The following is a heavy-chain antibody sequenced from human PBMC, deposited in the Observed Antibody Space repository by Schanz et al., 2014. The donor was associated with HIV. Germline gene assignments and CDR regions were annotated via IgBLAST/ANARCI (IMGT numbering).Heavy chain of an antibody. D-gene: IGHD5-12*01. CDR1: GYTFTTYG. V-gene: IGHV1-2*02. CDR3: AREPNYSGFDS. CDR2: INPNSGGT. Sequence: GPEVKKPGASVKVSCKASGYTFTTYGITWVRQAPGQGLEWMGWINPNSGGTNYAQKFQGRVTMTRDTSISTAYLELSRLRSDDTAVYYCAREPNYSGFDSWGHGTLVTVSS. J-gene: IGHJ5*01.